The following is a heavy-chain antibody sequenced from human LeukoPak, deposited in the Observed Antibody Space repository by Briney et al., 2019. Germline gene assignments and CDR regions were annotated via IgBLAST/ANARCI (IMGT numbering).Heavy chain of an antibody. CDR3: ARDRSSGWYWDYYYYGMDV. J-gene: IGHJ6*02. Sequence: GASVKVSCKASGYTFTSYGISWVRQAPGQGLEWMGWISAYNGNTNYAQKLQGRVTMTTDTSTSTAYMELRSLRSDDTAVYYCARDRSSGWYWDYYYYGMDVWGQGTTVTVSS. CDR2: ISAYNGNT. D-gene: IGHD6-19*01. V-gene: IGHV1-18*01. CDR1: GYTFTSYG.